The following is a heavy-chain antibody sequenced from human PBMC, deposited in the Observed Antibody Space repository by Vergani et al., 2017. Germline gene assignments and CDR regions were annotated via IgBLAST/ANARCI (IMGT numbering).Heavy chain of an antibody. CDR3: AKVGRSEVAGTFGAFDI. D-gene: IGHD6-19*01. CDR2: ITGSGGTT. J-gene: IGHJ3*02. Sequence: QFMQSGGGLVQRGGSLRLSCVASGFNFRKNTMNWVRQSTGKGLEWVAAITGSGGTTHYAESVKGRFTVSRDNSKNTLFLHMNSLRPEDTAVYYCAKVGRSEVAGTFGAFDIWGQGTMVTVSS. CDR1: GFNFRKNT. V-gene: IGHV3-23*01.